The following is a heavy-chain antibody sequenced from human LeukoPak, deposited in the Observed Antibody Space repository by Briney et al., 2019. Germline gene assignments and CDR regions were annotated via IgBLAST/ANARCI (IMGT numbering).Heavy chain of an antibody. CDR3: ARDMVSEAGTRWGDY. D-gene: IGHD6-19*01. CDR1: GFIFSDYY. J-gene: IGHJ4*02. Sequence: GGSLRLSCAASGFIFSDYYMSWIRQAPGKGLEWVSYISTSGSTIYYADSVRGRFTISRDNAKNSLSLQMNSLRAEDTALYYCARDMVSEAGTRWGDYWGQGILVTVSS. CDR2: ISTSGSTI. V-gene: IGHV3-11*04.